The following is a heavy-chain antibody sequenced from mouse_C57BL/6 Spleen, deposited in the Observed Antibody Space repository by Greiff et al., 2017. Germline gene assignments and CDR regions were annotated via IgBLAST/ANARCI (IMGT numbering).Heavy chain of an antibody. D-gene: IGHD1-1*01. V-gene: IGHV7-3*01. CDR3: ARSYYYGSSYGAMDY. CDR1: GFTFTDYY. CDR2: IRNKANGYTT. J-gene: IGHJ4*01. Sequence: EVQGVESGGGLVQPGGSLSLSCAASGFTFTDYYMSWVRQPPGKALEWLGFIRNKANGYTTEYSASVKGRFTISRDNSQSILYLQMKALRAEDSATYYCARSYYYGSSYGAMDYWGQGTSVTVSS.